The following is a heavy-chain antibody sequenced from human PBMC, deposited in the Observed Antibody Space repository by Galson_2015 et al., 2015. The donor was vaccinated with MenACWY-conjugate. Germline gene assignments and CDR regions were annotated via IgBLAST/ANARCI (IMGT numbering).Heavy chain of an antibody. J-gene: IGHJ4*02. CDR1: GFTFNNYW. Sequence: SLRLSCAASGFTFNNYWMHWVRQPPGKGLEWISYIKADGSFSNYADSVKGRFTISTDNAKNMVYLQMDGLGGEDTAVYFCARDNNWSFDSWGQGTLVTASS. CDR3: ARDNNWSFDS. CDR2: IKADGSFS. V-gene: IGHV3-74*01. D-gene: IGHD1-1*01.